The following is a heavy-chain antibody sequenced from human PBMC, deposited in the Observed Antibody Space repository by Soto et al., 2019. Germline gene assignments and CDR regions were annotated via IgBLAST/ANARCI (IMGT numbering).Heavy chain of an antibody. CDR3: ASWAGYSK. CDR2: VSPNSGNT. Sequence: QVQLVQSGSEVRKPGASVKVSCKASGYPFNNYDINWVRQAPGQGPEWMGRVSPNSGNTGHAQKFQGRLTMTRDTSISTAYMELSRLTSEDTAVYYCASWAGYSKWGRGTLVTVSS. CDR1: GYPFNNYD. V-gene: IGHV1-8*01. D-gene: IGHD3-9*01. J-gene: IGHJ4*02.